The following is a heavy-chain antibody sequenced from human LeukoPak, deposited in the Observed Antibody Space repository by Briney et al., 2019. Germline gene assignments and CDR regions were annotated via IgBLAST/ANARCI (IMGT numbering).Heavy chain of an antibody. D-gene: IGHD3-10*01. CDR2: IKQDGSEK. Sequence: GGSLRLSCAASGFTFSSYWMSWVRQAPGKGLEWVANIKQDGSEKYYVDSVKGRFTISRDNAKNLLYLQMNSLRAEDTAVYYCACGARLLWFGELFHWGQGTLVTVSS. V-gene: IGHV3-7*01. J-gene: IGHJ4*02. CDR3: ACGARLLWFGELFH. CDR1: GFTFSSYW.